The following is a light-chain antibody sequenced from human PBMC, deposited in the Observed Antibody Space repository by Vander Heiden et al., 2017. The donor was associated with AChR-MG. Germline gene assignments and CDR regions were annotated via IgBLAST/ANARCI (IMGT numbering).Light chain of an antibody. V-gene: IGLV1-51*01. CDR2: DNN. J-gene: IGLJ2*01. CDR1: SSNIGNNY. CDR3: GTWDSSLSAVV. Sequence: QSVLTQPLSASAAPGQKVTISCSGSSSNIGNNYVSWYQQLPGTAPKLLIYDNNKRPSGIPDRFSGSKSGTSATLGITGLQTGDEADYYCGTWDSSLSAVVFGGGTKLTVL.